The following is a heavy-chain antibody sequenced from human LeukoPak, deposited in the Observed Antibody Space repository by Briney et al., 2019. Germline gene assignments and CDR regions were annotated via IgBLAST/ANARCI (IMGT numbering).Heavy chain of an antibody. V-gene: IGHV1-46*01. J-gene: IGHJ6*03. Sequence: ASVKVSCKASGYTFTTYYMHWVRQAPGQGLEWMGMIYPSGGSTRNAQKFQGRVTMTRDMSTSTVYMELSSLRSEDTAVYYCARDPGQMATITFYYYYYMDVWGKGTTVTVSS. CDR3: ARDPGQMATITFYYYYYMDV. CDR2: IYPSGGST. CDR1: GYTFTTYY. D-gene: IGHD5-24*01.